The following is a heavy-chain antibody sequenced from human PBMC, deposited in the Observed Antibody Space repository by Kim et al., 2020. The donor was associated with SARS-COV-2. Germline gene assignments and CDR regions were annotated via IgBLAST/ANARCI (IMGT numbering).Heavy chain of an antibody. D-gene: IGHD7-27*01. V-gene: IGHV3-7*01. CDR3: AGDNWGPWYFDL. J-gene: IGHJ2*01. Sequence: YDMESVKGRSTISRDNAKNSLHLQMNSLRAEDTAIYYCAGDNWGPWYFDLWGRGTLVTVSS.